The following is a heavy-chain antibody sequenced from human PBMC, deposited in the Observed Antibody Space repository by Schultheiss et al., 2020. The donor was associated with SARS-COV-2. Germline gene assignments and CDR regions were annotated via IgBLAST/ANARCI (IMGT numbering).Heavy chain of an antibody. Sequence: GGSLRLSCAASGFTFSSYGMHWVHQAPGKGLEWVAVISFDGSDEYYADSVKGRFTISRDNSKNTLYLQMNSLRPEDTAVYYCARAASTYYLLMGYWGQGTLVTVSS. CDR1: GFTFSSYG. D-gene: IGHD3-22*01. V-gene: IGHV3-30*03. CDR3: ARAASTYYLLMGY. J-gene: IGHJ4*02. CDR2: ISFDGSDE.